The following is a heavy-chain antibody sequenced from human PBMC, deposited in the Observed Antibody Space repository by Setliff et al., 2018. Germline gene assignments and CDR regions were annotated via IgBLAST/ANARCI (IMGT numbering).Heavy chain of an antibody. D-gene: IGHD1-26*01. CDR2: IFPSDSDT. CDR3: ARGDTIGFGAFDI. J-gene: IGHJ3*02. Sequence: GESLKISCKASGYIFTNYWIGWVRQMPGEGLDWMGIIFPSDSDTRYGPSFRGQVTISAAKSITTVYLQINSLKASDTAIYFCARGDTIGFGAFDIWGQGTMVTVSS. V-gene: IGHV5-51*01. CDR1: GYIFTNYW.